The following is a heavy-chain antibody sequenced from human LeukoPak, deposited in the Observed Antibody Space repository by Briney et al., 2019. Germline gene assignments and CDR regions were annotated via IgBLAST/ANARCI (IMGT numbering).Heavy chain of an antibody. Sequence: PSETLSLTCTVSGGSISSYYWSWIRQPPGKGLEWIGYIYYSGSTNYNPSLKSRVTISVDTSKNQFSLKLSSVTAADTAVYYCARWAEDYYGSGSYSPLHWGQGTLVTVSS. V-gene: IGHV4-59*08. D-gene: IGHD3-10*01. J-gene: IGHJ4*02. CDR1: GGSISSYY. CDR3: ARWAEDYYGSGSYSPLH. CDR2: IYYSGST.